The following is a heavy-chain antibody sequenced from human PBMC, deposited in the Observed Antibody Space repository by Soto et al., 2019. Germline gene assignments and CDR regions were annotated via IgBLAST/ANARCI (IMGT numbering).Heavy chain of an antibody. Sequence: ETLSLTCAVYGVSFSGYYWSRILPPPGKGLEWIGEINHSGSTNYNPSLKSRVTISVDTSKNQFSLKLSSVTAADTGLYYCARDPPHGGTSSWDADSWGLGTLVTVSS. D-gene: IGHD2-15*01. V-gene: IGHV4-34*01. J-gene: IGHJ4*02. CDR1: GVSFSGYY. CDR2: INHSGST. CDR3: ARDPPHGGTSSWDADS.